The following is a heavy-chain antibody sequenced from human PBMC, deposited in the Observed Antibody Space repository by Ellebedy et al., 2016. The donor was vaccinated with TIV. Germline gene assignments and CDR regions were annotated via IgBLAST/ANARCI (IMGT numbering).Heavy chain of an antibody. V-gene: IGHV3-30-3*01. D-gene: IGHD6-19*01. CDR2: ISYDGSHR. J-gene: IGHJ5*02. Sequence: PGGSLRLSCSASGFSFSSYAMHWVRQAPGKVLEWVAIISYDGSHRYYADPVRGRFSISRDNSKNTLYLQMNSLRADDTAVYYCAGFRGEAVAGNWVDPWGKGTLVTVSS. CDR1: GFSFSSYA. CDR3: AGFRGEAVAGNWVDP.